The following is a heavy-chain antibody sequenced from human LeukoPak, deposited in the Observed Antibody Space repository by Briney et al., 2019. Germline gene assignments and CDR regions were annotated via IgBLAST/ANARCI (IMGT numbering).Heavy chain of an antibody. J-gene: IGHJ5*02. CDR2: IYTSGST. D-gene: IGHD5-12*01. V-gene: IGHV4-59*11. Sequence: PSETLSLTCTVSGGSISGHFWSWIRQPPGKGLEWIGNIYTSGSTNYDPSLKSRVTISVDTSKNQFPLKLSSVTAADTAVYYCVRAVGPVGGYDSPWGQGTLVTVSS. CDR1: GGSISGHF. CDR3: VRAVGPVGGYDSP.